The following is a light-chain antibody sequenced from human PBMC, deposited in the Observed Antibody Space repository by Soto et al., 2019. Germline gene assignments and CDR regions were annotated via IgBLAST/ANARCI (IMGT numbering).Light chain of an antibody. CDR3: SSYTSTTSIYV. J-gene: IGLJ1*01. V-gene: IGLV2-14*01. Sequence: QSSLTQPASVSVSPGQSITISCTGSRSDVGSYDYVSWYQQSPGKAPKVIIYEVKYRPSGISDRFSASKSGNTASLTISGLQAEDEAVYYCSSYTSTTSIYVFGSGTKVTVL. CDR2: EVK. CDR1: RSDVGSYDY.